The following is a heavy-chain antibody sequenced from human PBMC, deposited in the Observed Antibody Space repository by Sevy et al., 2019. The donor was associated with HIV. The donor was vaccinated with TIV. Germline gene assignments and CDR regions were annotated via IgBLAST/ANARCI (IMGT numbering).Heavy chain of an antibody. CDR2: ISSRRSYI. J-gene: IGHJ6*03. CDR1: GFTFRTYT. D-gene: IGHD3-3*01. CDR3: AGATVEGGLEWDTYYYYMDV. V-gene: IGHV3-21*01. Sequence: GGSLRLSCAASGFTFRTYTMNWVRQAPGKGLEWVSSISSRRSYIYYADSVKGRFTISRDNAKNSVYLLMNSLRAEDTAVYYCAGATVEGGLEWDTYYYYMDVWGKGTTVTVSS.